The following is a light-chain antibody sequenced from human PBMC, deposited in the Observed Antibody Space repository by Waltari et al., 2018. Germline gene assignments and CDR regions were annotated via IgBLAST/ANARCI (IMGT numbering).Light chain of an antibody. J-gene: IGLJ3*02. V-gene: IGLV1-36*01. CDR1: SSNIGKIG. CDR2: FDD. CDR3: STWDDSLNAWV. Sequence: QSVLTQPPSVSEAPRQRVTIPCSGRSSNIGKIGVHWYQHLPGEAPKLLIFFDDLLPAGVSDRFSGSKSGTSASLAISGLQPQDEADYYCSTWDDSLNAWVFGGGTKLTVL.